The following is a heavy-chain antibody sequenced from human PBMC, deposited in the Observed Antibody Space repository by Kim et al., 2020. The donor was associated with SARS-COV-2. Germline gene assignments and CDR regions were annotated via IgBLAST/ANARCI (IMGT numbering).Heavy chain of an antibody. Sequence: SVKVSCKASGGTFSSYTISWVRQAPGQGLEWMGRIIPILGIANYAQKFQGRVTITADKSTSTAYMELSSLRSEDTAVYYCASSWGSNWFDPWGQGTLVTVSS. D-gene: IGHD3-16*01. J-gene: IGHJ5*02. V-gene: IGHV1-69*02. CDR1: GGTFSSYT. CDR2: IIPILGIA. CDR3: ASSWGSNWFDP.